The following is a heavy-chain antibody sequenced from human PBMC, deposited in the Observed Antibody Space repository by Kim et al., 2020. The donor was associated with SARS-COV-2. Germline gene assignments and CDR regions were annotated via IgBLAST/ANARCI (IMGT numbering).Heavy chain of an antibody. V-gene: IGHV3-23*01. CDR1: GFTFSSFA. Sequence: GGSLRLSCAASGFTFSSFAMSWVRQAPGKGLEWVSSISAYGGITYYPDSVKGRFTISRDNSKNTLYLQMNSLRAEDTAVYYCAKNPYYDSSDFPLAPFDFWGQGTLVTVSS. CDR3: AKNPYYDSSDFPLAPFDF. CDR2: ISAYGGIT. D-gene: IGHD3-22*01. J-gene: IGHJ4*02.